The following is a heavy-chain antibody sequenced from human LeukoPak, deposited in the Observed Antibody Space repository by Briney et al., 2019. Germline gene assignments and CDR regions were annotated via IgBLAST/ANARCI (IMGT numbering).Heavy chain of an antibody. V-gene: IGHV3-64*01. CDR3: ARDPCSGGSCYSGNYFDY. J-gene: IGHJ4*02. CDR1: GFTFSSYA. Sequence: PGGSLRLSCAASGFTFSSYAMHWVRQAPGKGLEYVSAISSNGGSTYYANSVKGRFTISRDNSKNTLYLQMGSLRAEDMAVYYCARDPCSGGSCYSGNYFDYWGQGTLVTVSS. CDR2: ISSNGGST. D-gene: IGHD2-15*01.